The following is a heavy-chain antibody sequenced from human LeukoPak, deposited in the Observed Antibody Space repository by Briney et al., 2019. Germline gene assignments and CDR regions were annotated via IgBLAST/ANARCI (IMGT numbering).Heavy chain of an antibody. CDR3: ARLTLSANDWCYDY. V-gene: IGHV3-11*04. CDR2: ISSGGSTI. Sequence: GGSLRLSCAASGFTFSDYYMSWIRQAPGKGLEWVSYISSGGSTIYYADSVRGRFTISRDNAKNSLYLQMNSLRAEDTAVYYCARLTLSANDWCYDYWGQGTLVTVSS. D-gene: IGHD5-12*01. J-gene: IGHJ4*02. CDR1: GFTFSDYY.